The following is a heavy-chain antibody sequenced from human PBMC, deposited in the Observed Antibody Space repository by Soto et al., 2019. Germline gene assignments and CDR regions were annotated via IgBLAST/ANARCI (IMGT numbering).Heavy chain of an antibody. D-gene: IGHD3-10*01. CDR1: GFSLSSFA. J-gene: IGHJ4*02. V-gene: IGHV3-30-3*02. CDR3: AKSSSGLRDYFDS. CDR2: TSYDDLNT. Sequence: GGSLRLSCAASGFSLSSFAMHWVRQAPGKGLEWVATTSYDDLNTFYGESVRGRFSISRGTSKNTLFLQMDSLKTEDTAVYFCAKSSSGLRDYFDSWGRGTLVTVSS.